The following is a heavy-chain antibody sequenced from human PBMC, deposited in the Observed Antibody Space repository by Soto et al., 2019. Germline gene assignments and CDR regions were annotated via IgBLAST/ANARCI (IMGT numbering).Heavy chain of an antibody. D-gene: IGHD2-21*01. J-gene: IGHJ3*02. V-gene: IGHV2-5*02. CDR3: ATGYCGGDCQPGI. CDR2: IYWDDDR. Sequence: GSGPTLVNPTQTLTLTCSFSGFSLSTSGVYVGWIRQPPGKALEWLAIIYWDDDRRYSPSLQSRLTITKDTSKNQVVLTMTNMDPVDTATYYCATGYCGGDCQPGIGGQGTVITVSS. CDR1: GFSLSTSGVY.